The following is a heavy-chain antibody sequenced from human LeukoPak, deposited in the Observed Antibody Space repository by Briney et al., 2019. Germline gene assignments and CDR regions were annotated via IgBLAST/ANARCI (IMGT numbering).Heavy chain of an antibody. CDR2: IYHSGST. CDR3: ASLGSAVTGWFDP. V-gene: IGHV4-38-2*02. Sequence: PSETLSLTCTVSGYSISRGYYWGWIRPPPGKGLEWIGSIYHSGSTYYNPSLKSRVTISVDTSKNQFSLKLSSVTAADTAVYYCASLGSAVTGWFDPWGQGTLVTVSS. J-gene: IGHJ5*02. CDR1: GYSISRGYY. D-gene: IGHD4-23*01.